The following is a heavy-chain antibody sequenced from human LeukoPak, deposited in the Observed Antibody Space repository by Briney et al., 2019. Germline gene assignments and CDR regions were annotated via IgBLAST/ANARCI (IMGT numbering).Heavy chain of an antibody. J-gene: IGHJ5*02. Sequence: SETLSLTCAVYGGSSSGYYCSWIRQPPGKGLEWIGEINRGGRTDDNPSFKNRVTMSVDTSENQFTLNLTSVTAADTATYYCARRPYGLIRGVGGPTGHWLDPWGQGTPVTVSS. D-gene: IGHD6-19*01. CDR3: ARRPYGLIRGVGGPTGHWLDP. V-gene: IGHV4-34*01. CDR1: GGSSSGYY. CDR2: INRGGRT.